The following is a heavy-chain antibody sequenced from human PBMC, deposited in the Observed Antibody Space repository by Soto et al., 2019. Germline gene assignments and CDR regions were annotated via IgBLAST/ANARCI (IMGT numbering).Heavy chain of an antibody. Sequence: EVQLVESGGGLVQPGGSLRLSCAGSGFTFSDYYIDWVRQAPGKGLEWVGRSRDKGNSYSTDYAASVKGRFTVSRAASKSTLTLRMPSLRPENTVRYNRGQQIPGVTSSDHWGQGTRFTFSS. CDR2: SRDKGNSYST. D-gene: IGHD3-10*01. V-gene: IGHV3-72*01. J-gene: IGHJ4*02. CDR1: GFTFSDYY. CDR3: GQQIPGVTSSDH.